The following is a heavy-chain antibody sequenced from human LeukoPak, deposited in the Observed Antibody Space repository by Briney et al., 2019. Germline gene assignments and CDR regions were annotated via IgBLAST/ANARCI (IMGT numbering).Heavy chain of an antibody. CDR1: GGPMSNYY. D-gene: IGHD5-18*01. Sequence: SDTLALTCTVSGGPMSNYYWNWIRQPPGKGLEWIGYMFYTGSGKYNPYLKSRVAISVDTSKRQISLKLTSVTAADTAVYYCATNLPGYSYGYWVAWGQGTLVTVSS. V-gene: IGHV4-59*07. CDR2: MFYTGSG. CDR3: ATNLPGYSYGYWVA. J-gene: IGHJ5*02.